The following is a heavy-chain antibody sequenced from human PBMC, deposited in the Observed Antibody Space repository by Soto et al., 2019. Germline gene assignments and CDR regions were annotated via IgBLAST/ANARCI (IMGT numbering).Heavy chain of an antibody. V-gene: IGHV4-34*01. CDR2: FNHRAST. CDR3: ARFYFFFFQAEDGIRYVRSVSAFLLNRSTDL. J-gene: IGHJ2*01. D-gene: IGHD3-10*02. Sequence: PAKGQKWIGEFNHRASTNYNPSLKSRVTISVDKSKNQFSLKLSSVTAEDTAVYYCARFYFFFFQAEDGIRYVRSVSAFLLNRSTDL.